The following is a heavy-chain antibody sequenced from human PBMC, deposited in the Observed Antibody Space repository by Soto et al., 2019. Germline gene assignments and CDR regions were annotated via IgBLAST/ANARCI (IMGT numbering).Heavy chain of an antibody. J-gene: IGHJ1*01. CDR2: INASGGSR. V-gene: IGHV1-46*01. CDR1: GYTFTSYY. CDR3: ASYDYDSSGYSYFQH. D-gene: IGHD3-22*01. Sequence: ASVKVSCKASGYTFTSYYIHWVRQAPGQGLEWMGIINASGGSRSYAQKFQGRVTMTRDTSTRTVYMDLSSLRSEDTAVYYCASYDYDSSGYSYFQHWGQGTLVTVSS.